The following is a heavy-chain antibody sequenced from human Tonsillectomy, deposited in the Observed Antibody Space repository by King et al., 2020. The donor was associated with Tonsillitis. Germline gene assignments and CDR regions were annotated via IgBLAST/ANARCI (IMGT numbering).Heavy chain of an antibody. Sequence: VQLVESGGGLVQPGGSLRLSCAASGFTFSSYAMSWVRQAPGKGLEWVSVIYSGGSSTYYADSVKGRFTISRDNSKNTLYLQMNSLRAEDTAVYYCANDHYGGYDYWGQGTLVTVSS. CDR3: ANDHYGGYDY. V-gene: IGHV3-23*03. CDR2: IYSGGSST. J-gene: IGHJ4*02. CDR1: GFTFSSYA. D-gene: IGHD5-12*01.